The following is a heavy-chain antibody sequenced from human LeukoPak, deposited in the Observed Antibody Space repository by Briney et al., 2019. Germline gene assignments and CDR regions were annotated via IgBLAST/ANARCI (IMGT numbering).Heavy chain of an antibody. V-gene: IGHV1-69*13. CDR3: ARDRFRRGAIDY. CDR1: GGTFSRYA. Sequence: ASVRVSCKASGGTFSRYAFRWGRQAPGRWLEWMGGIIPIFGTANYAQKFHGRVTITSDESTSTAYMELSSVRSEDTAVYYCARDRFRRGAIDYWGQGTLVTVSS. D-gene: IGHD3-16*01. J-gene: IGHJ4*02. CDR2: IIPIFGTA.